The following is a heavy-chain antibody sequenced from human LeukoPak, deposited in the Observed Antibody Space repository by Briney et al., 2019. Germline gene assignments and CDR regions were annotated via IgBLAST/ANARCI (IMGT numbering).Heavy chain of an antibody. CDR1: GGSISSSSYY. CDR3: ATYGDYVYYFDY. J-gene: IGHJ4*02. CDR2: IYYSGST. V-gene: IGHV4-39*01. Sequence: PSETLSLTCSVSGGSISSSSYYWGGIRQPPGKGLEWIGSIYYSGSTYYNPSLKSRVTISVDTSKNQFSLKLRSVTAADTAVYYCATYGDYVYYFDYWGQGTLVTVSS. D-gene: IGHD4-17*01.